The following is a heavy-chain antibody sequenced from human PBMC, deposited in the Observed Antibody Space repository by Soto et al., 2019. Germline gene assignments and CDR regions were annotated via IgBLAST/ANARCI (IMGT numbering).Heavy chain of an antibody. Sequence: SETLSLSCTVSGGSISSYYWSWIRQPPGKGLEWIGYIYYSGGTNYNPSLKSRVTISVDTSKNQFSLKLSSVTAADTAVYYCAREAYNWNDGYYYGMDVWGQGTTVTVSS. V-gene: IGHV4-59*01. CDR3: AREAYNWNDGYYYGMDV. J-gene: IGHJ6*02. CDR1: GGSISSYY. CDR2: IYYSGGT. D-gene: IGHD1-20*01.